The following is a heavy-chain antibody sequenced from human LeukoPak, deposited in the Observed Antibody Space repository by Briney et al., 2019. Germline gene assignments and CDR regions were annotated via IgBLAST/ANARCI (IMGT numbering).Heavy chain of an antibody. CDR1: GGSISSSSYY. CDR3: ARAPDYGSGSYYDY. Sequence: SETLSLTCTVSGGSISSSSYYWGWIRQPPGKGLEWIGEINHSGSTNYNPSLKSRVTISVDTSKNQFSLKLSSVTAADTAVYYCARAPDYGSGSYYDYWGQGTLVTVSS. J-gene: IGHJ4*02. CDR2: INHSGST. D-gene: IGHD3-10*01. V-gene: IGHV4-39*07.